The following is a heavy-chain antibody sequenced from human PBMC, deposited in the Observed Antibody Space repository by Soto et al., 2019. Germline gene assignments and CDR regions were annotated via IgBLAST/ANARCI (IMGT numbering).Heavy chain of an antibody. Sequence: QVPLVQSGAEVKKPGSSVKVSCKASGGTFSSYTISWVRQAPGQGLEWMGRIIPILGIANYAQKFQGRVTITADKSTSTAYMELSSLRSEDTAVYYCARDLMTTVTTWYFDLWGRGTLVTVSS. J-gene: IGHJ2*01. V-gene: IGHV1-69*08. D-gene: IGHD4-17*01. CDR1: GGTFSSYT. CDR3: ARDLMTTVTTWYFDL. CDR2: IIPILGIA.